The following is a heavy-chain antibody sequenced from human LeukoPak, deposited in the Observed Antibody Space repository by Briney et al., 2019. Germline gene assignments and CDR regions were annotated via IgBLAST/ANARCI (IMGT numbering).Heavy chain of an antibody. J-gene: IGHJ4*02. V-gene: IGHV3-53*01. CDR3: ARVELPRKSGSYYFDY. D-gene: IGHD1-26*01. CDR2: IYSGGST. Sequence: GGSLRLSFAASGFTVSSNYMSWVRQAPGKGLEWVSVIYSGGSTYYADSVKGRFTISRDNSKNTLYLQMNSLRAEDTAVYYCARVELPRKSGSYYFDYWGQGTLVTVSS. CDR1: GFTVSSNY.